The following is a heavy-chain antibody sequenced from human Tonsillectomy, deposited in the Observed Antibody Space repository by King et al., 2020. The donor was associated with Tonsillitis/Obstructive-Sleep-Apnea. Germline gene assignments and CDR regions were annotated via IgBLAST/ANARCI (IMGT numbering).Heavy chain of an antibody. D-gene: IGHD6-19*01. V-gene: IGHV3-15*01. CDR2: IKSKTDGGTT. J-gene: IGHJ3*02. Sequence: VQLVESGGGLVKPGGYLRLSCEASGFPFSNAWMSWVRQAPGKGLEWVGRIKSKTDGGTTYYAAPGKCRFTISRDDSKNTLYLQMNSLKTEDTAVYYCTTWRGSSGWYAFDIWGQGTMVTVSS. CDR3: TTWRGSSGWYAFDI. CDR1: GFPFSNAW.